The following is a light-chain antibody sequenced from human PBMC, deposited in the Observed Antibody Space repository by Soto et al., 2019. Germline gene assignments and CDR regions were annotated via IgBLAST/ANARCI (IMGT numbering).Light chain of an antibody. Sequence: QSVLTQPPSASGSPGQSVTISCTGTSRDVGGYNYVSWYQQYPGKAPKLIIYEVNKRPSGVPDRFSGSKSGNTASLTVSGLQAEDEADYYCNSYAGSNNLGVFGGGTKVTVL. V-gene: IGLV2-8*01. J-gene: IGLJ2*01. CDR3: NSYAGSNNLGV. CDR1: SRDVGGYNY. CDR2: EVN.